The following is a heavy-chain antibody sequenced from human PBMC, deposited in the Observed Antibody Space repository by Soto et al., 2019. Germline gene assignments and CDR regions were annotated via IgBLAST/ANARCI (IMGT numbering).Heavy chain of an antibody. V-gene: IGHV1-58*01. CDR1: GFTFTSSA. Sequence: ASVKVSCKASGFTFTSSAVQWVRQARGQRLEWIGWIVVGSGNTNYEQKFQERVTITRDMSTSTAYMELSSLRSEDTAVYYCAAADGSGSRFYYYYYGMDVWGHETTVTVYS. CDR3: AAADGSGSRFYYYYYGMDV. D-gene: IGHD3-10*01. CDR2: IVVGSGNT. J-gene: IGHJ6*02.